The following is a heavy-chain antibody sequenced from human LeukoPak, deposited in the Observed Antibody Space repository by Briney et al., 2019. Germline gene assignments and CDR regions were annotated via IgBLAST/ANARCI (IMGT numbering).Heavy chain of an antibody. V-gene: IGHV4-59*01. CDR2: IYHSGST. J-gene: IGHJ4*02. CDR3: ARAEPYCSSTSCFTYYFDY. Sequence: SETLSLTCTVSGGSISSYYWSWIRQPPGKGLEWIGYIYHSGSTNYNPSLKSRVTISVDTSKNQFSLKLSSVTAADTAVYYCARAEPYCSSTSCFTYYFDYWGQGTLVTVSS. D-gene: IGHD2-2*01. CDR1: GGSISSYY.